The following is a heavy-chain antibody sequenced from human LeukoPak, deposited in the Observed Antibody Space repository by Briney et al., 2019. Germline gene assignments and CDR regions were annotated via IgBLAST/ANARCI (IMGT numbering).Heavy chain of an antibody. J-gene: IGHJ6*02. CDR2: ISSSSSYI. CDR3: ARDLEVPAAYNYYYGMDV. D-gene: IGHD2-2*01. V-gene: IGHV3-21*01. CDR1: GFTFSSYS. Sequence: GGSLRLSCAASGFTFSSYSMNWVRQAPGKGLEWVSSISSSSSYIYYADSVKGRFTISRDNAKNSLYLQMNSLRAEDTAVYYCARDLEVPAAYNYYYGMDVWGQGTTVTVSS.